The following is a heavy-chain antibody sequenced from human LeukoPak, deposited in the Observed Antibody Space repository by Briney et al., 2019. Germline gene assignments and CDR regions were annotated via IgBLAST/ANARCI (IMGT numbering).Heavy chain of an antibody. CDR2: IYHSGST. D-gene: IGHD2-15*01. V-gene: IGHV4-59*11. J-gene: IGHJ5*02. CDR3: ARSLCSGGSCPWFDP. Sequence: SETLSLTCTVSGGSISSHYWSWIRQPPGKGLEWIGYIYHSGSTKYNPSLKSRVTISLDTSKNQFSLRLSSMTAADTAVYYCARSLCSGGSCPWFDPWGQGTLVTVSS. CDR1: GGSISSHY.